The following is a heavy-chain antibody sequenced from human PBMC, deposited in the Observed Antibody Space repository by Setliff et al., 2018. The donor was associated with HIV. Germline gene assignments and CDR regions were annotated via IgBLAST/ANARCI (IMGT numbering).Heavy chain of an antibody. D-gene: IGHD6-13*01. Sequence: GASVKVSCKASGGTFSSYAISWVRQAPGQGLEWMGGIIPIFGTANYAQKFQGRVTITTDESTSTAYVELRSLRSDDTAVYFCAREHSTTWPYFDFWGQGTLVTVSS. J-gene: IGHJ4*02. CDR2: IIPIFGTA. CDR3: AREHSTTWPYFDF. V-gene: IGHV1-69*05. CDR1: GGTFSSYA.